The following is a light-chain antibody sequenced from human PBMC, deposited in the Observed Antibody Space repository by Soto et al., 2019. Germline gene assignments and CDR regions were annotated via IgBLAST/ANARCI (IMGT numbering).Light chain of an antibody. CDR3: QQYNTYST. J-gene: IGKJ1*01. Sequence: DIQMTQSPSTLSASVGYRVTITCRASQNINTWLAWYQQKPGKAPKFLIYDASSLENGVPSRFSGSGSGTEFTITISSLQPDDFATYYCQQYNTYSTFGQGTKVEIK. CDR2: DAS. V-gene: IGKV1-5*01. CDR1: QNINTW.